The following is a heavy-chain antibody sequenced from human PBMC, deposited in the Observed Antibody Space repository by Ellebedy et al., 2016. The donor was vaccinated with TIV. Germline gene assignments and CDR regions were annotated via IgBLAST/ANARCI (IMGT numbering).Heavy chain of an antibody. D-gene: IGHD3-22*01. CDR3: ARGRMIGY. V-gene: IGHV4-30-4*01. Sequence: SETLSLXXTVSGGSISSGDYYWSWIRQPPGKGLEWIGYIYYSGSTYYNPSLKSRVTISVDTSKNQFSLKLSSVTAADTAVYYCARGRMIGYWGQGTLVTVSS. J-gene: IGHJ4*02. CDR1: GGSISSGDYY. CDR2: IYYSGST.